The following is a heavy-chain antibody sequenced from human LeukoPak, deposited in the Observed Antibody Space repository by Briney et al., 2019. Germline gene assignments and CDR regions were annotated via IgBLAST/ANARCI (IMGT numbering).Heavy chain of an antibody. D-gene: IGHD4-23*01. Sequence: GGSLRLSCATSGLTFNIDWMNWVRQAPGKGLEWVANIKPDGSAKSYVDSVRGRFTISRDNAKESLFLQMNSLRADDTAVYYCARGLRWPDLWGQGTLVTVSS. CDR3: ARGLRWPDL. V-gene: IGHV3-7*03. CDR2: IKPDGSAK. CDR1: GLTFNIDW. J-gene: IGHJ5*02.